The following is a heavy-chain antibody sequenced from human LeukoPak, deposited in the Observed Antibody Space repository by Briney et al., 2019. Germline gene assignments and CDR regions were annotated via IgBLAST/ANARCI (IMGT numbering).Heavy chain of an antibody. CDR3: TTTAGYNYGQY. D-gene: IGHD5-18*01. Sequence: GGSLRLSCAASEFTFSSYSMNWVRQAPGKGLEWVSALYIGGNTYYADSVRGRFTISRDNSKNTLYLQMNSLRAEDTAIYYCTTTAGYNYGQYWGQGTLVTVSS. CDR2: LYIGGNT. V-gene: IGHV3-23*05. J-gene: IGHJ4*02. CDR1: EFTFSSYS.